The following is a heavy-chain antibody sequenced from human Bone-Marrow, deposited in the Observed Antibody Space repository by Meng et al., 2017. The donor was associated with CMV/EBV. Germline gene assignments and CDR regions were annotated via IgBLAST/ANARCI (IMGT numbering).Heavy chain of an antibody. J-gene: IGHJ5*02. D-gene: IGHD1-26*01. Sequence: ASVNVSCKASGYTFTSYGISWVRQAPGQGLEWMGWISAYNGNTNYAQKLQGSVTMTTHTSTRPAYMELRSLRSDDTAVYYCARELWGGANDAWGQGTLVTVSS. V-gene: IGHV1-18*01. CDR1: GYTFTSYG. CDR2: ISAYNGNT. CDR3: ARELWGGANDA.